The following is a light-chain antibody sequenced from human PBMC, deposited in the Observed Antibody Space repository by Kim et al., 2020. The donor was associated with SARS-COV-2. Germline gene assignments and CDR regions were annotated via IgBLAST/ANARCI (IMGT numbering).Light chain of an antibody. CDR1: QSISSW. CDR2: TAS. V-gene: IGKV1-5*03. CDR3: QQYKSYSYT. J-gene: IGKJ2*01. Sequence: DIQMTQSPSTLSASVGDRVTITCRASQSISSWLAWYQQKPGKAPKLLIYTASSLESGVPSRFSGSGSGTEFTLTISSLQPDDFATYYCQQYKSYSYTCGKGNKVEI.